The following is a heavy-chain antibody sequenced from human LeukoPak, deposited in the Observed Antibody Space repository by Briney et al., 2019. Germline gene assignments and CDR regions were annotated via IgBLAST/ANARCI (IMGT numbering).Heavy chain of an antibody. CDR1: GGSISSGGYY. CDR3: ARGGSVYDILTGYYDY. CDR2: IYYSGST. Sequence: SQTLSLTCTVSGGSISSGGYYWSWIRQHPGKGLEWIGYIYYSGSTYYNPSLKSRVTISVDTSKNQFSLKLSSVTAADTAVYYCARGGSVYDILTGYYDYWGQGTLVTVSS. V-gene: IGHV4-31*03. D-gene: IGHD3-9*01. J-gene: IGHJ4*02.